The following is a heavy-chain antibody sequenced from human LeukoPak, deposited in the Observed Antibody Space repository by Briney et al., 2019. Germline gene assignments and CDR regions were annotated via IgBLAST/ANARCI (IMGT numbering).Heavy chain of an antibody. J-gene: IGHJ4*02. CDR1: GDRVSSNSVA. Sequence: SQTLSLTCAISGDRVSSNSVAWIWLRPSPSLGLVWLRRTYYRSTRGNDYAGSVKARISINPDTSTNKFSRQLTSVTPENTSVYYCARDGLAAGGLDYWGQGTLVTVSS. V-gene: IGHV6-1*01. CDR3: ARDGLAAGGLDY. D-gene: IGHD6-13*01. CDR2: TYYRSTRGN.